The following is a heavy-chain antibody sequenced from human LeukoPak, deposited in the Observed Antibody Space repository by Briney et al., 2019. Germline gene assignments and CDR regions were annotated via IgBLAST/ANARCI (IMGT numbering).Heavy chain of an antibody. J-gene: IGHJ3*02. D-gene: IGHD1-26*01. Sequence: GGSLRLSCAASGFTFSDYYMIWIRQAPGKGLEWVSYISSSGSTIYYAASVKGRFTISRDNAKNSLCLQMNSLRAEDTAVYYCARAKRLRSLSGAFDIWGQGTMVTVSS. V-gene: IGHV3-11*01. CDR3: ARAKRLRSLSGAFDI. CDR2: ISSSGSTI. CDR1: GFTFSDYY.